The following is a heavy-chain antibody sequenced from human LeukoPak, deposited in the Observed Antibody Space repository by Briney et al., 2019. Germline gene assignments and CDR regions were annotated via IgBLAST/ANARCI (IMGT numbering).Heavy chain of an antibody. CDR1: GFTFSSYW. D-gene: IGHD1-26*01. CDR3: IRGTVGAPGDDY. J-gene: IGHJ4*02. V-gene: IGHV3-74*01. CDR2: IDTDGSFT. Sequence: GGSLRLSCAASGFTFSSYWMHWVRQAPGKGLVWVSRIDTDGSFTSYADSVRGRFTISRDNAKNTLYLQMSSLRAEDTAVYYCIRGTVGAPGDDYWGQGTLVTVSS.